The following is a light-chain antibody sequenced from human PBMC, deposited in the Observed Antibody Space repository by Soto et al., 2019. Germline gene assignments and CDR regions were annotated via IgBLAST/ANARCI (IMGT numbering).Light chain of an antibody. CDR1: QSISSW. J-gene: IGKJ1*01. Sequence: DIQMTQSPSTLSASVGDRVTITCRASQSISSWLAWYQQKPGKAPRLLIYDASYLERGVPSRFSGSGSGTDFALTISDLQADDLTAYYCQQYNSLWTFGQGTKVES. V-gene: IGKV1-5*01. CDR2: DAS. CDR3: QQYNSLWT.